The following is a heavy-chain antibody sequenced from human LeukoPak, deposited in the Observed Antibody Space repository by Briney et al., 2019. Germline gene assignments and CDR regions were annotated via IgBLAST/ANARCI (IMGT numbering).Heavy chain of an antibody. CDR1: GYTLTELS. CDR2: FDPEDGET. V-gene: IGHV1-24*01. J-gene: IGHJ3*02. D-gene: IGHD3-16*01. CDR3: ATGGVMDDSEVDDAFDI. Sequence: ASVKVSCKVSGYTLTELSMHWVRRAPGKGLEWMGGFDPEDGETIYAQKFQGRVTMTEDTSTDTACMELSSLRSEDTAVYYCATGGVMDDSEVDDAFDIWGQGTMVAVSS.